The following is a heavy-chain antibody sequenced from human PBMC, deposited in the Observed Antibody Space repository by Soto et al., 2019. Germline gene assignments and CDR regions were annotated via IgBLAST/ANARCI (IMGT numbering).Heavy chain of an antibody. CDR1: GFSFSSYA. J-gene: IGHJ3*01. CDR2: ISHDGSNT. V-gene: IGHV3-30*18. Sequence: QVQLVESGGGVVQPGTSLRLSCGASGFSFSSYAMNWVRQAPGKGLEWVAVISHDGSNTYYGDSVKGRFTISRDNSENTLFLQMYSPRAEDTAVYYCAKPYYGAVSYYPDAFDVWGQGTSVTVSS. D-gene: IGHD3-10*01. CDR3: AKPYYGAVSYYPDAFDV.